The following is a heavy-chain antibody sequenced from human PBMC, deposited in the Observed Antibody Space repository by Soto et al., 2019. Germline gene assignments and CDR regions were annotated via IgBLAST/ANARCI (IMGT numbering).Heavy chain of an antibody. V-gene: IGHV4-4*01. Sequence: SWVRQPPGKGLEWIGKIYRTGRTNYNPSLKNRVTISLDKSNNQFSLVVTSLTAADSGAYFLDSRHPEYGIDYWAQGTVVTVS. J-gene: IGHJ4*02. CDR2: IYRTGRT. D-gene: IGHD2-21*01. CDR3: DSRHPEYGIDY.